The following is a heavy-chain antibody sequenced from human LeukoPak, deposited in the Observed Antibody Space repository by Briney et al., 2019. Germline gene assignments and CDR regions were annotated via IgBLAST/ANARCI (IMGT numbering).Heavy chain of an antibody. D-gene: IGHD1-26*01. CDR1: GFTFSSYT. CDR3: AKDSGSYYNWFDP. Sequence: GGSLRLSCAASGFTFSSYTMNWVRQPPGKGLEWVSNIGTSSTTIYYADSVKGRFTISRDNAKNSLYLQMNSLRADDTAVYYCAKDSGSYYNWFDPWGQGTLVTVSS. J-gene: IGHJ5*02. CDR2: IGTSSTTI. V-gene: IGHV3-48*01.